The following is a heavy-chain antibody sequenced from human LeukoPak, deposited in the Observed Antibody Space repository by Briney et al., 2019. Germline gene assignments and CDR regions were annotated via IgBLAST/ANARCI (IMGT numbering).Heavy chain of an antibody. CDR1: GGSISSYY. V-gene: IGHV4-59*05. Sequence: SETLSLTCTVSGGSISSYYWNWIRQPPGKGLEWTGSIYYTGRTYYNPSLKSRVTISVDTSKNQFSLKLSSVTAADTAVYYCAQSLGSSNWIGNWFDPWGQGTLVTVSS. CDR2: IYYTGRT. CDR3: AQSLGSSNWIGNWFDP. D-gene: IGHD6-13*01. J-gene: IGHJ5*02.